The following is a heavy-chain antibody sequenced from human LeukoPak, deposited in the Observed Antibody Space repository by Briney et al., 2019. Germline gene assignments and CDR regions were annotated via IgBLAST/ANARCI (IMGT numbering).Heavy chain of an antibody. CDR1: GYTFTSYY. CDR3: ATVDPRTPTVTSLDY. J-gene: IGHJ4*02. V-gene: IGHV1-46*01. CDR2: INPSGGST. D-gene: IGHD4-17*01. Sequence: GASVKVSCKASGYTFTSYYMHWVRQAPGQGLEWMGIINPSGGSTSYAQKFQGRVTMTRDTSTSTVYMELSSLRSEDTAVYYCATVDPRTPTVTSLDYWGQGTLVTVSS.